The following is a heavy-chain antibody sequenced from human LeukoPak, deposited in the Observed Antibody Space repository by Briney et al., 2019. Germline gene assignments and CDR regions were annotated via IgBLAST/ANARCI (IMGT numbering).Heavy chain of an antibody. CDR1: GDTFSSYA. D-gene: IGHD3-16*01. V-gene: IGHV1-69*04. CDR2: ITPFLGIA. Sequence: GASVKVSCKASGDTFSSYAINWVRQAPGQGPEWMGRITPFLGIANYPQKFQGRVTITADESTTTAYMELSSLRSEDTAVYYCAREACREMGVMWPRLGGQDCRYDHWGQETLVTVSS. J-gene: IGHJ4*02. CDR3: AREACREMGVMWPRLGGQDCRYDH.